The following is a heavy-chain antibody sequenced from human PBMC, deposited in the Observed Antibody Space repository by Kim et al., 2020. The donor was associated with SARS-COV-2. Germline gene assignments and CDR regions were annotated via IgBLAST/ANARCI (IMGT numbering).Heavy chain of an antibody. J-gene: IGHJ6*03. CDR1: GFTFSSYS. Sequence: GGSLRLSCAASGFTFSSYSMNWVRQAPGKGLEWVSSISSSSSYIYYADSVKGRFTISRDNAKNSLYLQMNSLRAEDTAVYYCARDGGDIVVVPAALYYYYYMDVWGKGTTVTVSS. D-gene: IGHD2-2*01. CDR3: ARDGGDIVVVPAALYYYYYMDV. CDR2: ISSSSSYI. V-gene: IGHV3-21*01.